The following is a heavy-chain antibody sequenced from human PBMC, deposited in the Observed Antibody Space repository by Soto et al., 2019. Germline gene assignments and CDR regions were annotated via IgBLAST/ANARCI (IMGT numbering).Heavy chain of an antibody. J-gene: IGHJ6*02. V-gene: IGHV1-46*03. CDR2: INPSGGST. CDR3: ARDYDILTGPYGMDV. CDR1: GYTSTSYY. D-gene: IGHD3-9*01. Sequence: ASVKVSCKASGYTSTSYYMHWVRQAPGQGLEWMGIINPSGGSTSYAQKFQGRVTMTRDTSTSTVYMELSSLRSEDTAVYYCARDYDILTGPYGMDVWGQGTKVTVSS.